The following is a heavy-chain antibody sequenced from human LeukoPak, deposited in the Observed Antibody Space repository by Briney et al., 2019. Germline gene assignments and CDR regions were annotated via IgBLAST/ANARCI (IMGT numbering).Heavy chain of an antibody. CDR3: ARDLMANWFDP. Sequence: GGSLRLSCAASGFTFSSHLMHWVRQAPGKGLVWVSRISSDGTYTNYADSVRGRFTISRDNAKNTLYLQMNSLRAEDTALYHCARDLMANWFDPWGQGTLVTVSS. D-gene: IGHD5-24*01. V-gene: IGHV3-74*01. CDR1: GFTFSSHL. CDR2: ISSDGTYT. J-gene: IGHJ5*02.